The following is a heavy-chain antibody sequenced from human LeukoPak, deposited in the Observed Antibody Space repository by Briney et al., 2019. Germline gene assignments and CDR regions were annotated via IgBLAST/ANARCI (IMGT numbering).Heavy chain of an antibody. CDR3: ARGPSMRTLRPKRYFDY. V-gene: IGHV4-59*12. D-gene: IGHD2-8*01. CDR2: IYYSGST. J-gene: IGHJ4*02. Sequence: AETLSLTCTVSGGSISSYYWSWIRQPPGKGLEWIGYIYYSGSTNYKPSLKSRVTISVDTSKNQFSLKLSSVTAADTAVYYCARGPSMRTLRPKRYFDYWGQGTLVTVSS. CDR1: GGSISSYY.